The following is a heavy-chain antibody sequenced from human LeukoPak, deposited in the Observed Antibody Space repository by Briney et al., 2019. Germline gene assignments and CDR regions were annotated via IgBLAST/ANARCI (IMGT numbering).Heavy chain of an antibody. CDR1: GGSFSGYY. D-gene: IGHD7-27*01. CDR3: ARGFRGDNFNY. Sequence: SETLSLTCAVYGGSFSGYYWSWIRQPPGKGLEWIGEINHSGSTNYNPSLKSRVTISVDTSKNQFSLKLSSVTAADTAVYYCARGFRGDNFNYWGQGTLVTVSS. CDR2: INHSGST. J-gene: IGHJ4*02. V-gene: IGHV4-34*01.